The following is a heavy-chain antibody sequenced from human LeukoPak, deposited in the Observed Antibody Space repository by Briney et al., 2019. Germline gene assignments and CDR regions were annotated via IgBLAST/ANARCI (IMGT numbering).Heavy chain of an antibody. D-gene: IGHD4-17*01. J-gene: IGHJ4*02. CDR3: ARFRLTVTTYAHLDY. Sequence: PGGSLRLSCAASGFTFSDYYMSWIRQAPGKGLEWVSYISSSGSTIDYADPVKGRFTISRDNAKNSLYLQMNSLRAEDTAVYYCARFRLTVTTYAHLDYWGQGTLVTVSS. V-gene: IGHV3-11*01. CDR2: ISSSGSTI. CDR1: GFTFSDYY.